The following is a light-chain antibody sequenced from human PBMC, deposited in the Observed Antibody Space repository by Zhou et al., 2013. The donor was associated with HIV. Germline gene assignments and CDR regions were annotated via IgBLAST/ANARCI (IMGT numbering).Light chain of an antibody. CDR3: QQYKGT. J-gene: IGKJ1*01. CDR2: KAS. V-gene: IGKV1-5*03. Sequence: DIQMTQSPSTLSASVGDRVTITCRASQSIGSWLAWYQQKPGKAPKLLIYKASSLESGVPSRFSGSGSGTEFTLIISSLQPEDFATYYCQQYKGTFGQGTKVEIK. CDR1: QSIGSW.